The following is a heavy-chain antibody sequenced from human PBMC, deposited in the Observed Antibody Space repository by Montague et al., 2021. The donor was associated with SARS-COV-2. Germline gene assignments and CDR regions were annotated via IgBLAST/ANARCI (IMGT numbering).Heavy chain of an antibody. CDR3: ARDRFSGRGLRFDP. Sequence: TLSLTCTVSGGSISSGGYYWSWIRQHPGKGLEWIGFIYYSGTTYYNPSLKSRAAISVDTSKNQFSPKLTSVTAADTAVYYCARDRFSGRGLRFDPWGQGILVTVSS. D-gene: IGHD3-10*01. J-gene: IGHJ5*02. CDR1: GGSISSGGYY. CDR2: IYYSGTT. V-gene: IGHV4-31*03.